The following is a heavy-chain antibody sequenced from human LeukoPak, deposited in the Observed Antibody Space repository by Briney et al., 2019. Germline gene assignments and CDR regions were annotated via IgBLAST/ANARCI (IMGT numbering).Heavy chain of an antibody. CDR3: ARDRDIVVVVAAIDGDYLDY. CDR2: IKQDGSEK. CDR1: GFTFSSYW. Sequence: GGSLRLSCAASGFTFSSYWMSWVRQAPGKGLEWVANIKQDGSEKYYVDSVKGRFTISRDNAKNSLYLQMNSLRAEDTAVYYCARDRDIVVVVAAIDGDYLDYWGQGTLVTVSS. J-gene: IGHJ4*02. V-gene: IGHV3-7*01. D-gene: IGHD2-15*01.